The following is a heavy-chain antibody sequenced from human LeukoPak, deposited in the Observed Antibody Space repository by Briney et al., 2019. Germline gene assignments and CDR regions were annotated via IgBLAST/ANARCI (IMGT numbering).Heavy chain of an antibody. CDR3: AKGFWSGYALFDY. D-gene: IGHD3-3*01. CDR1: GFTFSSYG. Sequence: GGSLRLSCAASGFTFSSYGMHWVRQAPGKGLEWVAVIWYDGSNKYYADSVKGRFTISRDNSKNTLYLQMNSLRAEDTAVYYCAKGFWSGYALFDYWGQGTLVTVSS. CDR2: IWYDGSNK. J-gene: IGHJ4*02. V-gene: IGHV3-30*02.